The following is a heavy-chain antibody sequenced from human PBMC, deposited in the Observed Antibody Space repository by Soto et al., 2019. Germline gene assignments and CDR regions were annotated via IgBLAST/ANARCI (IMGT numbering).Heavy chain of an antibody. CDR1: GGTISSYA. J-gene: IGHJ6*02. CDR3: ARDLDYYYGMDV. V-gene: IGHV1-69*01. Sequence: QLQLVQSGAEVKKHGSSVKVSCKASGGTISSYAISWVRQAPGQGLEWMGGIIPIFGTANYAQKFQGRVTITADESTSTAYMELSSLRSEDTAVYYCARDLDYYYGMDVWGQGTTVTVSS. CDR2: IIPIFGTA.